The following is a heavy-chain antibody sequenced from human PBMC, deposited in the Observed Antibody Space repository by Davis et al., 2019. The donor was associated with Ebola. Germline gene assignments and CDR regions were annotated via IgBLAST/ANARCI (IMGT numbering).Heavy chain of an antibody. CDR2: ISSSSSTI. J-gene: IGHJ4*02. V-gene: IGHV3-48*02. D-gene: IGHD2-2*01. Sequence: GESLKISCAASGFTFSSYSMNWVRQAPGKGLEWVSYISSSSSTIYYADSVKGRFTISRDNAKNSLYLQMNSLRDEDTAVYYCARDHQSSVPAANGYWGQGTLVTVSS. CDR3: ARDHQSSVPAANGY. CDR1: GFTFSSYS.